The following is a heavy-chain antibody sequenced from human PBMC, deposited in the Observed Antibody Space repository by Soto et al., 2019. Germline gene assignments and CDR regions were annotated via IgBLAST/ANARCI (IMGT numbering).Heavy chain of an antibody. D-gene: IGHD1-26*01. Sequence: ASVKVSCKASGYTFTSYGISWVRQAPGQGLEWMGWISAYNGGTTYAQKFQGRVTMTRDTSVSTAFMELNSLRAEDTAVYYCAKDRGFLVGAISDPHYGMDVWGQGTTVTVSS. CDR3: AKDRGFLVGAISDPHYGMDV. CDR2: ISAYNGGT. J-gene: IGHJ6*02. CDR1: GYTFTSYG. V-gene: IGHV1-18*01.